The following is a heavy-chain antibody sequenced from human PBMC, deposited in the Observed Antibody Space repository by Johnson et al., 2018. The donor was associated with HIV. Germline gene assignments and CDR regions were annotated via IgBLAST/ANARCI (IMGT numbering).Heavy chain of an antibody. V-gene: IGHV3-53*01. CDR2: IERNSRT. CDR1: GFTVSTNY. CDR3: ARGEYPGIAVAGPALYVFDI. J-gene: IGHJ3*02. D-gene: IGHD6-19*01. Sequence: EVQLVESGGGLIQPGGSLRLSCAASGFTVSTNYMGWVRLAPGKGLEWVSYIERNSRTDYADSVKGRFTVSRDNSKNTLYLQMNSLRAEDTAGYYCARGEYPGIAVAGPALYVFDIWGQGTMVTVSS.